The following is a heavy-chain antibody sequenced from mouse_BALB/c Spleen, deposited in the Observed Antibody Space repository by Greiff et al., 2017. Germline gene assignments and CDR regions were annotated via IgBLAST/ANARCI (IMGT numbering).Heavy chain of an antibody. J-gene: IGHJ2*01. CDR2: ISSGGSYT. V-gene: IGHV5-6*01. CDR1: GFTFSSYG. D-gene: IGHD2-2*01. Sequence: DVQLVESGGDLVKPGGSLKLSCAASGFTFSSYGMSWVRQTPDKRLEWVATISSGGSYTYYPDSVKGRFTISRDNAKNTLYLQMSSLKSEDTAMYYCARRGVMVTTTEYYFDYWGQGTTLTVSS. CDR3: ARRGVMVTTTEYYFDY.